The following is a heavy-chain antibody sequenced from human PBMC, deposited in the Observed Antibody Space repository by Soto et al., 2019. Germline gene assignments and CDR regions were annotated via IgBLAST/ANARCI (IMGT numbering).Heavy chain of an antibody. CDR1: GYSFTSYW. CDR3: ARPLYYYDSSGYYLHGMDV. CDR2: IDPSDSDT. Sequence: GESLKISCKGSGYSFTSYWISWVRQMPGKGLEWMGRIDPSDSDTNYSPSFQGHVTISADKSISTAYLQWSSLKASDTAMYYCARPLYYYDSSGYYLHGMDVWGQGTTVTVSS. J-gene: IGHJ6*02. V-gene: IGHV5-10-1*01. D-gene: IGHD3-22*01.